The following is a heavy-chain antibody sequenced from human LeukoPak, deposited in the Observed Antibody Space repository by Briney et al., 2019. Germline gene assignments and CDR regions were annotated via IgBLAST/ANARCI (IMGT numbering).Heavy chain of an antibody. Sequence: GGSLRLSCAASGFTLSSYGMHWVRQAPGKGLEWVAFIRYDGSNKYYADSVKGRFTISRDNSKNTLYLQMNSLRAEDTAVYYCARDREQLRDYYYYMDVWGKGTTVTVSS. D-gene: IGHD6-6*01. CDR2: IRYDGSNK. V-gene: IGHV3-30*02. CDR1: GFTLSSYG. J-gene: IGHJ6*03. CDR3: ARDREQLRDYYYYMDV.